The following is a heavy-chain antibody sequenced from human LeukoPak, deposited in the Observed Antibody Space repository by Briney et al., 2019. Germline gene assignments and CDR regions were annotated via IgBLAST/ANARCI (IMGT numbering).Heavy chain of an antibody. CDR1: GGSFSGYY. V-gene: IGHV4-34*01. D-gene: IGHD3-16*01. CDR2: INHSGST. J-gene: IGHJ4*02. CDR3: ARAEFGGAAGPWPFDY. Sequence: SETLSLTCAVYGGSFSGYYWSWIRQPPGKGLEWIGEINHSGSTNYNPSLKSRVTISVDTSKNQFSLKLSSATAADTAVYYCARAEFGGAAGPWPFDYWGQGTLVTVSS.